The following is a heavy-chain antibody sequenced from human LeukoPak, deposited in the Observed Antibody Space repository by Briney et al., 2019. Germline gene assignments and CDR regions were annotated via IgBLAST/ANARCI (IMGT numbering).Heavy chain of an antibody. CDR1: GFTFDDYA. Sequence: GGSLRLSCAASGFTFDDYAMHWVRQAPGKGLEWVSGISWSSGSIDYADSVKGRFTISRDNAKNSLYLQMNSLRAEDTALYYCAKGSEQGLVRPIDYWGQGTLVTVSS. CDR3: AKGSEQGLVRPIDY. CDR2: ISWSSGSI. J-gene: IGHJ4*02. V-gene: IGHV3-9*01. D-gene: IGHD6-19*01.